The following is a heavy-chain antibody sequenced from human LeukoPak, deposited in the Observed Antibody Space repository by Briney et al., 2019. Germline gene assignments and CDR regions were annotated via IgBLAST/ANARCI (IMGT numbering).Heavy chain of an antibody. CDR1: GFTFSRYG. J-gene: IGHJ4*01. V-gene: IGHV3-30*02. D-gene: IGHD2/OR15-2a*01. CDR3: ATQFYASGNYYSPIHY. Sequence: GGSLRLSCAASGFTFSRYGMHWVRQAPGKGLQWVGFIRYDESDKKYEASVKGRFTISRDNSKGTVSLQMYSLRVEDTAVYYCATQFYASGNYYSPIHYWGRGTLVTVSS. CDR2: IRYDESDK.